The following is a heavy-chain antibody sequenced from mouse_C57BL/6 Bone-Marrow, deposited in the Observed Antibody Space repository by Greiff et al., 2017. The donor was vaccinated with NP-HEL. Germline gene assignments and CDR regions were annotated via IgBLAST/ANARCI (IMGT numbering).Heavy chain of an antibody. CDR1: GFTFSDYG. J-gene: IGHJ3*01. Sequence: VQLKESGGGLVQPGGSLKLSCAASGFTFSDYGMAWVRQAPRKGPEWVAFISNLAYSIYYADTVTGRFTISRENAKNTLYLEMSSLRSEDTAMYYCARLDYYGTWFAYWGQGTLVTVSA. CDR2: ISNLAYSI. CDR3: ARLDYYGTWFAY. D-gene: IGHD1-2*01. V-gene: IGHV5-15*01.